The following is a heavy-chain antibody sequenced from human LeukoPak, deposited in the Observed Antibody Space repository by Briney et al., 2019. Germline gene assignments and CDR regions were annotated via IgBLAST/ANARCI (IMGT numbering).Heavy chain of an antibody. D-gene: IGHD3-9*01. Sequence: GGSLRLSCAASGFTFSNAWMSWVRQAPGKGLEWVGRIKSKTDGGTIDYVAPVKGRFTISRDDSKNTLYLQMSSLKTEDTAVYFCTTRDPLRYFDWGVWGQGTMVTVSS. CDR3: TTRDPLRYFDWGV. CDR2: IKSKTDGGTI. J-gene: IGHJ3*01. CDR1: GFTFSNAW. V-gene: IGHV3-15*01.